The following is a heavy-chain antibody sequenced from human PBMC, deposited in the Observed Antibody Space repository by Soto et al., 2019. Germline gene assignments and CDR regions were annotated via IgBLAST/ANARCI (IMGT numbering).Heavy chain of an antibody. CDR3: AKAAGALQGRGDDY. CDR1: GFTFSSYG. CDR2: MGSGGGT. V-gene: IGHV3-23*01. D-gene: IGHD4-4*01. Sequence: EVQLLESGGGLVQPGGSLRLSCAASGFTFSSYGMSWVRQAPGKRLEWVSAMGSGGGTFYADSVKGRFTISRDISKNTLFLQMNSLRADDTAIYYCAKAAGALQGRGDDYWGQGTLVTVSS. J-gene: IGHJ4*02.